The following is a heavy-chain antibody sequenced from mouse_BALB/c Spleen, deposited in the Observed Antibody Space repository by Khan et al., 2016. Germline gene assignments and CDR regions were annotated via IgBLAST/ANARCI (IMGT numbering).Heavy chain of an antibody. D-gene: IGHD1-1*01. J-gene: IGHJ4*01. Sequence: LQQSGPELMKPGASVKISCKASAYSFTSYYMHWVKQSHGKSLEWIGYIDPFNGGTSYNQNFKGKATLTVDKSSSTAYMHLSSLTSEDSAVYYCASSTQSFYAMDYWGQGTSVTVSS. CDR3: ASSTQSFYAMDY. CDR1: AYSFTSYY. CDR2: IDPFNGGT. V-gene: IGHV1S135*01.